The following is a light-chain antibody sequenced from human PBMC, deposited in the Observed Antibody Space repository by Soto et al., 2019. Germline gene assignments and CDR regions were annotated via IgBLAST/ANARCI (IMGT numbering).Light chain of an antibody. CDR2: DAS. J-gene: IGKJ2*01. CDR1: QSVSSY. Sequence: EILLTQSPATLSLSPGEGATLSCRASQSVSSYLAWYHQKPGQAPRLLIYDASTRATGIPARFSGSGSGTDFTLTISSLEPEDFAVYYCQQRSNWPRTFGQGTKLELK. V-gene: IGKV3-11*01. CDR3: QQRSNWPRT.